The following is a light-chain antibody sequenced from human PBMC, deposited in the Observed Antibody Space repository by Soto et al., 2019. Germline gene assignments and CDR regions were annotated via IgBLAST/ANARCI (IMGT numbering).Light chain of an antibody. CDR2: GAS. V-gene: IGKV3-15*01. Sequence: ERVMTQSPGTVSVSPGERATLSCRASQSVNNNLAWYQQKPGQAPRLLIYGASTRATGIPARFSGSGSGTDFTLTISILQSEDCAVYYCQQYYNWPRSFGGGTKVAIK. CDR3: QQYYNWPRS. CDR1: QSVNNN. J-gene: IGKJ4*01.